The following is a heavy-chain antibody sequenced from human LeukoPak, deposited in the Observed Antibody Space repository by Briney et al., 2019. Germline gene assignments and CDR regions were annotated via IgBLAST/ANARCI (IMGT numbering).Heavy chain of an antibody. D-gene: IGHD3-10*02. J-gene: IGHJ4*02. CDR2: INHSGST. Sequence: SETLSLTCAVHGGSFSGYYWSWIRQPPGKGLEWIGEINHSGSTNYNPSLKSRVTISVDTSKNQFSLKLSSVTAADTAVYYCARASVRYFDYWGQGTLVTVSS. CDR3: ARASVRYFDY. CDR1: GGSFSGYY. V-gene: IGHV4-34*01.